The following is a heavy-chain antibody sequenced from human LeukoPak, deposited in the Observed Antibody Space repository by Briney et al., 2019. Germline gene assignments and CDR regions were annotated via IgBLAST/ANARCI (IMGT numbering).Heavy chain of an antibody. D-gene: IGHD6-19*01. J-gene: IGHJ6*04. V-gene: IGHV3-9*01. CDR3: AKDSSGWYGPYYYGMDV. Sequence: GGSLRLPCAASGFTLDDYAMHWVRQAPGKGRVWVSGYSWYRDRIGYADSVKGRFTISRDNSKNTLYLQMNSLRAEDTAVYYCAKDSSGWYGPYYYGMDVWGKGTTVTVSS. CDR2: YSWYRDRI. CDR1: GFTLDDYA.